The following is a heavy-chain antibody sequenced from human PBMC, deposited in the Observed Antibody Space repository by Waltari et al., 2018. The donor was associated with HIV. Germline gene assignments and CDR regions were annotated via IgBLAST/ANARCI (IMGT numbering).Heavy chain of an antibody. J-gene: IGHJ4*02. V-gene: IGHV4-34*01. CDR2: INHSGST. CDR1: GGSFSGYY. Sequence: QVQLQQWGAGLLKPSETLSLTCAVYGGSFSGYYWSWIRQPPGKGLEWIGEINHSGSTNYNPSLKSRVTISVDTSKNQFSLKLSSVTAADTAVYYCARASGVGYGCLYYFYYWGQGPLATVTS. D-gene: IGHD4-17*01. CDR3: ARASGVGYGCLYYFYY.